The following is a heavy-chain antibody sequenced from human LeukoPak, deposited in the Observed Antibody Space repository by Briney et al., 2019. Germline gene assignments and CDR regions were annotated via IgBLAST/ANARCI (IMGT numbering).Heavy chain of an antibody. V-gene: IGHV3-23*01. J-gene: IGHJ3*02. D-gene: IGHD2/OR15-2a*01. CDR3: AKGLSTNFCNDAFDI. CDR2: IRGDGGST. Sequence: GGSLRLSCAASGFTFYSYAMSWVRQAPGKGLEGVSVIRGDGGSTYYADSVKGRMTISRHNSKTTLYVHWGSVRVEHTAVYYCAKGLSTNFCNDAFDIWGHGTMVTVSS. CDR1: GFTFYSYA.